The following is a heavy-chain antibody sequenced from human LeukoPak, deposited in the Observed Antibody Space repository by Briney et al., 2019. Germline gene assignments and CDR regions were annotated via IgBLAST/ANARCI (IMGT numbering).Heavy chain of an antibody. D-gene: IGHD1-26*01. V-gene: IGHV4-59*01. CDR1: GDSISPYY. J-gene: IGHJ4*02. Sequence: PSETLSLTCTVSGDSISPYYWSWIRQPPGKGLWWIGYIYYSGSTKYSPSLKSRVTISVDTSKNQFSLRLSSVTAADTAVSYCARLGAPSTSRHCWGQGPLVIVSS. CDR3: ARLGAPSTSRHC. CDR2: IYYSGST.